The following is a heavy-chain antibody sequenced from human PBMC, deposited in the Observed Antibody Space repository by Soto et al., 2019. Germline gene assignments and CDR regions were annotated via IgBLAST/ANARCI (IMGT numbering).Heavy chain of an antibody. Sequence: QVQLVQSGAEVKKPGSSVKVSCEAPGGTFDHAAITWVRQAPGQGLEWVGGINPMFNSTHYAQKFQGRVTITADAVTSTAFMELRRLTSDDTAVYYCARQIFAADYWGQGTLLVVSS. CDR1: GGTFDHAA. CDR3: ARQIFAADY. V-gene: IGHV1-69*01. D-gene: IGHD3-9*01. J-gene: IGHJ4*02. CDR2: INPMFNST.